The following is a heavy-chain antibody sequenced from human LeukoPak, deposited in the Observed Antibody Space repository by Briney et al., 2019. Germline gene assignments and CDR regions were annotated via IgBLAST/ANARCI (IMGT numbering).Heavy chain of an antibody. CDR2: INPKSGGT. D-gene: IGHD6-19*01. Sequence: ASVKVSCKASGYTFNDYFMHWVRQAPGQGLEWMGWINPKSGGTNYAQKFQGRVTVTTDTSTGTAYMELRSLRSDDTAVYYCARRVAVARRDAFDIWGQGTMVTVSS. V-gene: IGHV1-2*02. CDR3: ARRVAVARRDAFDI. CDR1: GYTFNDYF. J-gene: IGHJ3*02.